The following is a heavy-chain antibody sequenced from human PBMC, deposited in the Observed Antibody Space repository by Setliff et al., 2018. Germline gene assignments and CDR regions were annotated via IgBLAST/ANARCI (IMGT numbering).Heavy chain of an antibody. Sequence: GGSLRLSCAASGFTFSDYYMSWIRQAPGKGLEWVSYISSSGSTIYYADSVKGRFTISRDNAKNSLYLQMNSLRAEDTAVYYCARGRHPPWSGYPYYYVDVWGKGTTVTVSS. J-gene: IGHJ6*03. CDR3: ARGRHPPWSGYPYYYVDV. D-gene: IGHD3-3*01. CDR1: GFTFSDYY. CDR2: ISSSGSTI. V-gene: IGHV3-11*04.